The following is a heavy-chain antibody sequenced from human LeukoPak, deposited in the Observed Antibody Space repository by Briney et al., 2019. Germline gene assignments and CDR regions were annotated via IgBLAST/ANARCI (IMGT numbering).Heavy chain of an antibody. V-gene: IGHV3-33*08. J-gene: IGHJ6*02. Sequence: GGSLRLSCSASGFPFSSYGMHWVRQAPGKGLEWVAVIWYDGSNKYYADSVKGRFTISRDNSKNTLYLQMSSLRAEDTAVYYCARSYQLLSYYGMDVWGQGTTVTVSS. CDR3: ARSYQLLSYYGMDV. D-gene: IGHD2-2*01. CDR2: IWYDGSNK. CDR1: GFPFSSYG.